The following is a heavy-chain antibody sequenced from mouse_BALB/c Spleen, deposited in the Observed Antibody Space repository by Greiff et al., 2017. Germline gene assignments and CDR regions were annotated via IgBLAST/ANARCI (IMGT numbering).Heavy chain of an antibody. CDR3: ARGGDIQNLAY. D-gene: IGHD1-3*01. J-gene: IGHJ3*01. CDR1: GYTFSSYW. Sequence: VQLQQSGAELLKPGASVKISCTASGYTFSSYWIEWVKQRPGPGLEWIGEILPGSGSTNYNEKFKGKATFTADTSSNTAYMQLSRLTSEDSAVYNCARGGDIQNLAYWGQGTMVTVSA. V-gene: IGHV1-9*01. CDR2: ILPGSGST.